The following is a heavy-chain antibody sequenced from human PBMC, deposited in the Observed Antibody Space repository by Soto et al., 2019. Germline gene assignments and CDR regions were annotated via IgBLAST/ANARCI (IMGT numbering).Heavy chain of an antibody. CDR3: ARVRAPVGARIAVAATGWFDP. D-gene: IGHD6-19*01. CDR1: GYSISSGYY. CDR2: IYHSGST. J-gene: IGHJ5*02. Sequence: SETLSLTCTVSGYSISSGYYWGWIRQPPGKGLEWIGSIYHSGSTYYNPSLKSRVTISVDTSKNQFSLKLSSVTAADTAVYYCARVRAPVGARIAVAATGWFDPWGQGTLVTVSS. V-gene: IGHV4-38-2*02.